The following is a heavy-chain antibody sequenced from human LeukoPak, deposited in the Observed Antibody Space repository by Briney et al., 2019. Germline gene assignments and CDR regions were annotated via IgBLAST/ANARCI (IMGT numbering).Heavy chain of an antibody. V-gene: IGHV3-15*01. CDR3: TTAGSGGSYYYYGMDV. Sequence: GRSLRLSCAASGFTFSNAWMSWVRQAPGKGLEWVGRIKSKTDGGTTDYAAPVKGRFTISRDDSKNTLYLQMNSLKTEDTAVYYCTTAGSGGSYYYYGMDVWGQGTTVTVSS. CDR1: GFTFSNAW. J-gene: IGHJ6*02. CDR2: IKSKTDGGTT. D-gene: IGHD6-19*01.